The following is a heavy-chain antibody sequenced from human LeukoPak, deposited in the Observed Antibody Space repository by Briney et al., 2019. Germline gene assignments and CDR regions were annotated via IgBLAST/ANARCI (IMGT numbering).Heavy chain of an antibody. CDR2: IYSIGTT. D-gene: IGHD1-26*01. CDR3: ARDYSVGGGSGYDY. CDR1: GDSISNYY. J-gene: IGHJ4*02. Sequence: SETLSLTCTVSGDSISNYYWGWLRQPPGKGLEWIGYIYSIGTTNYNPSLRRRVSISVDTAKNQFSLNVNSVTAADTAVYYCARDYSVGGGSGYDYWGRGTLVTVSS. V-gene: IGHV4-59*01.